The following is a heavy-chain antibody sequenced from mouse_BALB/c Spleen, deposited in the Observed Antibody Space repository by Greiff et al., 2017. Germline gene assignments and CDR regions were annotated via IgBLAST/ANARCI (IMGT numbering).Heavy chain of an antibody. CDR2: IYPGGGYT. D-gene: IGHD1-2*01. CDR1: GYTFTNYW. CDR3: ARVTTAHYFDY. V-gene: IGHV1-63*02. J-gene: IGHJ2*01. Sequence: QVQLQQSGAELVRPGTSVKISCKASGYTFTNYWLGWVKQRPGHGLEWIGDIYPGGGYTNYNEKFKGKATLTADTSSSTAYMQLSSLTSEDSAVYFCARVTTAHYFDYWGQGPTLTVSS.